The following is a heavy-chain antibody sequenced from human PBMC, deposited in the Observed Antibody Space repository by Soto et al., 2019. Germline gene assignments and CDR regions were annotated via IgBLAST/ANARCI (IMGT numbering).Heavy chain of an antibody. V-gene: IGHV1-18*04. J-gene: IGHJ4*02. CDR2: ISAYNGNT. D-gene: IGHD2-8*02. Sequence: SSVQVSCKASGYTFTSYVLSWLRQSPGQGLEWMGWISAYNGNTNYAQKLQGRVTMTTDTSTSTAYMELRSLRSDDTAVYYCARVPRGTTGPYFDYWGQGTLVTVSS. CDR1: GYTFTSYV. CDR3: ARVPRGTTGPYFDY.